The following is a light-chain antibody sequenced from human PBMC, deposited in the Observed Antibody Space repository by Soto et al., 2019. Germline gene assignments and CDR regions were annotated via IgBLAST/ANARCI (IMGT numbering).Light chain of an antibody. V-gene: IGKV3-15*01. CDR2: GAS. CDR3: QHYNNWPPWT. CDR1: QSVSSN. J-gene: IGKJ1*01. Sequence: EIEMTQSPATLSPSPGERATLYCWASQSVSSNLAWYQQKPGQAPRLLIYGASTRVTGVPARFSGSGSGTDFILIISCLQSEDFAVYYCQHYNNWPPWTFGQGTQVDIK.